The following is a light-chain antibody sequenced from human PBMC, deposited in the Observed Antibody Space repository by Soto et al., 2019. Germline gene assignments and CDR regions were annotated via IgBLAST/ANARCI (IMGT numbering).Light chain of an antibody. Sequence: QSVLTQPRSVSGSPGQSVTISCTGTSSDVGGYNYVSWYQQHPGKAPKLMIYDVSKRPSGVPDRFSGSKSGNTASLTISGRQAEDEADYYCCSYAGSYALWVFGGGTKVTVL. V-gene: IGLV2-11*01. CDR2: DVS. J-gene: IGLJ3*02. CDR3: CSYAGSYALWV. CDR1: SSDVGGYNY.